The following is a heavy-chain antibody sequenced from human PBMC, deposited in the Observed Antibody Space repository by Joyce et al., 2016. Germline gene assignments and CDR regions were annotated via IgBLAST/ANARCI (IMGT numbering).Heavy chain of an antibody. CDR1: GFTFSRNP. CDR3: AKDAFNDFWSGHSSNVYYYYGVDV. V-gene: IGHV3-30*09. Sequence: QVQLVESGGGVVQPGRSLRLSCAASGFTFSRNPMHWVRQVPGKGLEWVATKSFDGNNNYYADSVKGRFAISRDNSDNTLYLQMNSLTTDDTAVYYCAKDAFNDFWSGHSSNVYYYYGVDVWGQGTTVTVSS. D-gene: IGHD3-3*01. CDR2: KSFDGNNN. J-gene: IGHJ6*02.